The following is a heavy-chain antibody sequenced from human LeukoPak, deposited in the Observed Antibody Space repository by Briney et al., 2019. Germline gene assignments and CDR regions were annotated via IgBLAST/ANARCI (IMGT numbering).Heavy chain of an antibody. V-gene: IGHV4-4*07. Sequence: SETLSLTCTVSGGSISSYYWSWIRQPAGKGLERIGRIYTSGSTNYNPSLKSRVTMSVDTSKNQFSLKLSSVTAADTAVYYCAREGSSSWYSGYFDYWGQGTLVTVSS. CDR2: IYTSGST. D-gene: IGHD6-13*01. J-gene: IGHJ4*02. CDR1: GGSISSYY. CDR3: AREGSSSWYSGYFDY.